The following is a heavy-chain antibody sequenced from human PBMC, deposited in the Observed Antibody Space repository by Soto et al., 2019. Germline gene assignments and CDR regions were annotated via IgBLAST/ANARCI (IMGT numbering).Heavy chain of an antibody. Sequence: QVQLQESLPGLVKPSQTLSLTCTVSGGSISSGAYYWSWIRQPPGKVLEWIGYILYSGTTNYNPSLESLLTISVDTSKNQFSLKLTSVTAADTAVYYCARNGALDYWGRGTLVSVSS. CDR2: ILYSGTT. D-gene: IGHD2-8*01. CDR1: GGSISSGAYY. V-gene: IGHV4-30-4*01. CDR3: ARNGALDY. J-gene: IGHJ4*02.